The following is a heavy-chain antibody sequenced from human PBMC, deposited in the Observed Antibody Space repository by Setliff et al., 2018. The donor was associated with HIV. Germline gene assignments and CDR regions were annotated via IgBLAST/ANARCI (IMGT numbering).Heavy chain of an antibody. D-gene: IGHD3-3*01. CDR1: GGSITGHY. V-gene: IGHV4-59*11. Sequence: PSETLSLTCTVSGGSITGHYWSWIRQPPGKGLEWIGYIHYSGSSNYNPSLKSRVSISVDTSKKQVSLKLNSVTAADTAVYYCARDTNLLDYNFWSGYSRGWFDPWGQGTLVTVSS. CDR3: ARDTNLLDYNFWSGYSRGWFDP. CDR2: IHYSGSS. J-gene: IGHJ5*02.